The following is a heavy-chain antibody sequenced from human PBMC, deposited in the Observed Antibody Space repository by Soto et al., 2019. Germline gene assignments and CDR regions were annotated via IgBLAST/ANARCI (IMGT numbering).Heavy chain of an antibody. CDR2: ISAYNGNT. J-gene: IGHJ6*02. CDR3: ARGEQWLASDSYYYGMDV. D-gene: IGHD6-19*01. CDR1: GYTFTSYG. V-gene: IGHV1-18*01. Sequence: ASVKVSCKASGYTFTSYGISWVQQAPGQGLEWMGWISAYNGNTNYAQKLQGRVTMTTDTSTSTAYMELSSLRSEDTAVYYCARGEQWLASDSYYYGMDVWGQGTTVTVSS.